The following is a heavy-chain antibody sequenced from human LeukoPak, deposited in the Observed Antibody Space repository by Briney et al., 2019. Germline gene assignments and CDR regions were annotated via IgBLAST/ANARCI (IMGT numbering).Heavy chain of an antibody. V-gene: IGHV3-23*01. CDR1: GFTFSSYA. CDR2: ISGSGGST. D-gene: IGHD4-17*01. J-gene: IGHJ4*02. Sequence: GASLRLSCAASGFTFSSYAMSRVRQAPGKGLEWVSAISGSGGSTYYADSVKGRFTISRDNSKNTLYLQMNSLRAEDTAVYYCAKDRVFYGDYFDYGGQGTLVTVSS. CDR3: AKDRVFYGDYFDY.